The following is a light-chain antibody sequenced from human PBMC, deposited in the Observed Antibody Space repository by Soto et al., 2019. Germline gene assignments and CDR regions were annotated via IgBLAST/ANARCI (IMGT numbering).Light chain of an antibody. Sequence: DIQMTQSPSSLSAXVGDRVTITCRASQSISSYLNWYQQKPGKAPKLLIYAASSLQSGVPSRFSGSGSGTDFTLTISSLQPEDFATYYCQQSYSTPRYTFGQGTKLEIK. CDR3: QQSYSTPRYT. V-gene: IGKV1-39*01. J-gene: IGKJ2*01. CDR1: QSISSY. CDR2: AAS.